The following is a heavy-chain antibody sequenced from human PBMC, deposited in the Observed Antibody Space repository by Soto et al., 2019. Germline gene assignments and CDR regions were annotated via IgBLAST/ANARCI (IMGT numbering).Heavy chain of an antibody. CDR1: GFTFSSYA. Sequence: EVQLLESGGGLVQPGGSLRLSCAASGFTFSSYAMSWVRQAPGKGLEWVSAISGSGGSTYYADSVKGRFTISRDNSKNTRYLQMNGLRAEDTAVYHCARDPVEMASYWGQGTLVTVSS. V-gene: IGHV3-23*01. CDR2: ISGSGGST. CDR3: ARDPVEMASY. J-gene: IGHJ4*02. D-gene: IGHD5-12*01.